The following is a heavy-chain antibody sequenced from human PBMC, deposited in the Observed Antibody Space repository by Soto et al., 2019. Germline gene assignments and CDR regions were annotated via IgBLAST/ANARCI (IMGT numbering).Heavy chain of an antibody. CDR1: GGSFSGYY. CDR3: ARVTGYCSGGSCYYYYYYMDV. J-gene: IGHJ6*03. Sequence: QVQLQQWGAGLLKPSETLSLTCAVYGGSFSGYYWSWIRQPPGKGLEWIGEINHSGSTNYNPSLKSRVTISVDTSRSQSSLKLSSVTAADTAVYYCARVTGYCSGGSCYYYYYYMDVWGKGTTVTVSS. CDR2: INHSGST. V-gene: IGHV4-34*01. D-gene: IGHD2-15*01.